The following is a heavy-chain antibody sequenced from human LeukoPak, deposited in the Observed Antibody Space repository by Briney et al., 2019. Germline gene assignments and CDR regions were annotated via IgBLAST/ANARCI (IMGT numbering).Heavy chain of an antibody. D-gene: IGHD6-6*01. CDR3: VPYSSSSGTLNN. J-gene: IGHJ4*02. CDR2: ISPSGSSI. CDR1: GFTFSGYY. Sequence: PGGSLRLSCAVSGFTFSGYYMSWIRQAPGKGLEWASHISPSGSSIYYADSVKGRFTISRDNAKNSLYLQMNSLRAEDTAMYYCVPYSSSSGTLNNWGQGALVTVSS. V-gene: IGHV3-11*04.